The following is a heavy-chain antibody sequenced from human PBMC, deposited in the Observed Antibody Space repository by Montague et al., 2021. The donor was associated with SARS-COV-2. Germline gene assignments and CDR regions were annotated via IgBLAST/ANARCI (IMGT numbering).Heavy chain of an antibody. CDR3: ASMVRAQVYYFDY. CDR1: GGSISSSSYY. V-gene: IGHV4-39*01. J-gene: IGHJ4*02. Sequence: SETLSLTCTVSGGSISSSSYYWGWIRQPAGKGLEWIGSIVYSGSTDYXPSLKSRVTISVDTSKNQFSLKLSSVTAADTAVYYCASMVRAQVYYFDYWGQGTLVTVSS. D-gene: IGHD3-10*01. CDR2: IVYSGST.